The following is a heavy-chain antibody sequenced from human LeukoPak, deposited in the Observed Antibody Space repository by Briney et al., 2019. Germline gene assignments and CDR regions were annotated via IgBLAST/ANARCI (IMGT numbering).Heavy chain of an antibody. Sequence: GGSLRLSCAGSGFTFSSDSMNWVRQAPGKGLERVSYISSSGNTKHYVDSVKGRFTISRDNAKNSVYLQMNSLRNEDTAVYYCARDLTSVPTRWGQGTLVTVSS. V-gene: IGHV3-48*02. CDR2: ISSSGNTK. CDR3: ARDLTSVPTR. J-gene: IGHJ4*02. D-gene: IGHD4-17*01. CDR1: GFTFSSDS.